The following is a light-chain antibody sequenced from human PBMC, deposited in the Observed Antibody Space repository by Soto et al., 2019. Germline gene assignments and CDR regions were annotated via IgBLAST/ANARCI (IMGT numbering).Light chain of an antibody. Sequence: QSALTQPASVSGSPGQSITISCTGTSSDVGSYNLVSWYQQHPGKAPKLMIYEGSKWPSGVSNRFSGSKSGNTASLTISGLQAEDEADYYCCSYAGSSTRGYVFGTGTKVTVL. CDR2: EGS. J-gene: IGLJ1*01. CDR1: SSDVGSYNL. CDR3: CSYAGSSTRGYV. V-gene: IGLV2-23*01.